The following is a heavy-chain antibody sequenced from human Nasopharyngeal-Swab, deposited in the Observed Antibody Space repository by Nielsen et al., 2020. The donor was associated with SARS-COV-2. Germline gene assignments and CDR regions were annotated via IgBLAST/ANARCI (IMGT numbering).Heavy chain of an antibody. J-gene: IGHJ6*03. CDR3: ARVVRKLDLKYYFHYHYMDV. CDR2: INHGGGT. D-gene: IGHD1-1*01. CDR1: AGSFSGYY. Sequence: SDTLTPTCAVHAGSFSGYYWSWIRQSPGKGLEWVGEINHGGGTNYNPSLKSRVTISIDTSKNQFSLKLTSVPAADTAVYYCARVVRKLDLKYYFHYHYMDVWGKGTTVTVSS. V-gene: IGHV4-34*01.